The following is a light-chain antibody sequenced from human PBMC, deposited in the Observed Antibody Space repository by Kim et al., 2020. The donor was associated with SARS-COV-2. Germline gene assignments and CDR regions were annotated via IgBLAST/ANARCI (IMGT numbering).Light chain of an antibody. V-gene: IGKV1-39*01. J-gene: IGKJ2*03. Sequence: SESIGDRLTITCRASQSISTYLNWYQQKPGKGPKVLIYAVSSLQSGVPSRYSGSGSGTDFTLTISSLQPEDFATYCCQQSYSSPYSFGQGTKLEI. CDR3: QQSYSSPYS. CDR1: QSISTY. CDR2: AVS.